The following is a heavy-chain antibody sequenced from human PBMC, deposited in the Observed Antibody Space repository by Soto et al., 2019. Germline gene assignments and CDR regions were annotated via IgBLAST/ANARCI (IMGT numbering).Heavy chain of an antibody. CDR2: ILHDGNNK. V-gene: IGHV3-30-3*01. CDR3: ARDDEDGSSCDLGY. J-gene: IGHJ4*02. Sequence: QVQLVESGGGVVQPGRSLRLSCAASGFTFSNYIMHWVRQAPGKGLEWVAMILHDGNNKYYADSVKDRFTISRDNSKNTLYLQMNSLRTEDTAIYYCARDDEDGSSCDLGYWGQGTLVTVSS. D-gene: IGHD3-10*01. CDR1: GFTFSNYI.